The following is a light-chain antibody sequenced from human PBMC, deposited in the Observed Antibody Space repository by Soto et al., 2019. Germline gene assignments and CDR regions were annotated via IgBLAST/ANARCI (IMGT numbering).Light chain of an antibody. CDR2: GAS. J-gene: IGKJ5*01. CDR3: QQANSFLSIT. Sequence: DIQMTQSPSTMTASVGDRVTITCRSSQDISNWLAWYQHKPGKGPKLLIYGASTLESGVPSRFRGSGSGTDFTLTISSLQPEDFATYYCQQANSFLSITFGQGTRLEIK. V-gene: IGKV1D-12*01. CDR1: QDISNW.